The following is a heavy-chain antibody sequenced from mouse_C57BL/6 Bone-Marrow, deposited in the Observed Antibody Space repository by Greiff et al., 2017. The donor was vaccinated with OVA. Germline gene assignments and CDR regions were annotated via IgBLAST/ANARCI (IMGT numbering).Heavy chain of an antibody. CDR1: GYTFTSYW. V-gene: IGHV1-74*01. D-gene: IGHD4-1*01. CDR3: VTGTGDY. CDR2: LHPSDSDT. J-gene: IGHJ2*01. Sequence: VQLQQPGAELVKPGASVKVSCKASGYTFTSYWMRWVKQRPGQGLEWIGRLHPSDSDTNYNQKFKGKATLSVDKSSSTAYMQLSSLTSEDSAVYYCVTGTGDYWGQGTTLTVSS.